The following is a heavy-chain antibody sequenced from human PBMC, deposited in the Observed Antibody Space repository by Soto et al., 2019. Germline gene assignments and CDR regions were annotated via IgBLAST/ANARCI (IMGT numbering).Heavy chain of an antibody. CDR1: GYTFTSYG. V-gene: IGHV1-18*04. CDR3: ARKSLTFTYFYDISGYYPPVTWFAP. CDR2: ISAYNGNT. D-gene: IGHD3-22*01. J-gene: IGHJ5*02. Sequence: SVKVSCKASGYTFTSYGISWVRQAPGQGLEWMGWISAYNGNTNYAQKLQGRVTMTTDTSTSTAYMELRSLRSDDTAVYYCARKSLTFTYFYDISGYYPPVTWFAPWGQGTRVTVSS.